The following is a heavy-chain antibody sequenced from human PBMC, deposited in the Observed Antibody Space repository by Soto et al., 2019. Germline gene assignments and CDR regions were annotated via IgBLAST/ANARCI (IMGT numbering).Heavy chain of an antibody. V-gene: IGHV3-23*01. Sequence: GGSLKLSCAASGFIFSNFAMYWVRRAPGKGLEWVSSIRQSGDRSSYADSAKGRFTISGDNSKNTLYLQMNGLRLDDMAVYYCVTAVRTRLDNWGPGTLVTVSS. CDR2: IRQSGDRS. CDR1: GFIFSNFA. J-gene: IGHJ4*02. CDR3: VTAVRTRLDN. D-gene: IGHD3-10*01.